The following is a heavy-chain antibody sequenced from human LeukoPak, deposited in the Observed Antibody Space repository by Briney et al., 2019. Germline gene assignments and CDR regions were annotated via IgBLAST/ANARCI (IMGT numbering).Heavy chain of an antibody. CDR2: IYSSVT. CDR1: GFTISSNS. V-gene: IGHV3-53*01. CDR3: ARLTYYYDSSGYKAFDY. D-gene: IGHD3-22*01. J-gene: IGHJ4*02. Sequence: GGSLRLSCTVSGFTISSNSMSWVRQAPGKGLEWVSFIYSSVTHYSDSVKGRFTISRDNSKNTLFLQMNSLRAEDTAVYYCARLTYYYDSSGYKAFDYWGQGTLVTVSS.